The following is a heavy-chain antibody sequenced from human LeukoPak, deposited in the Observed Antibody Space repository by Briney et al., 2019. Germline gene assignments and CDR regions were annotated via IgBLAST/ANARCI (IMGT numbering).Heavy chain of an antibody. CDR1: GGSVSSSNW. V-gene: IGHV4-4*02. J-gene: IGHJ4*02. CDR3: VRDTPGGSYGDYDY. D-gene: IGHD4-17*01. CDR2: IYHNGNT. Sequence: SETLSLTCTISGGSVSSSNWWGWIRQPPGKVLEWIGEIYHNGNTGYNPSLKSRVTISVDKSKNQFSLSLTSVTAADTAVYYCVRDTPGGSYGDYDYWGQGTLVTVSS.